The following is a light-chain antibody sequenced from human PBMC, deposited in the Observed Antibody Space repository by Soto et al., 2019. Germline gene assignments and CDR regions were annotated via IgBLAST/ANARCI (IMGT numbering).Light chain of an antibody. CDR1: SSDVGSYNL. CDR2: EGN. V-gene: IGLV2-23*01. CDR3: CSYAGSSTWV. J-gene: IGLJ3*02. Sequence: QSALTQPASVSGSPGQSITISCTGTSSDVGSYNLVSWYQQHPGKAPKLMIYEGNKRPSGVSNRFSGSKFGNTSSLSISGLQAEDEGVYYCCSYAGSSTWVFGGGTKLTVL.